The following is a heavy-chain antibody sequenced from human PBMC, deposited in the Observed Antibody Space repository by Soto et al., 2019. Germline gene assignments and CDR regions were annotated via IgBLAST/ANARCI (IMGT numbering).Heavy chain of an antibody. J-gene: IGHJ3*02. CDR3: ATDRGERPSGNAFDI. V-gene: IGHV1-24*01. CDR2: FDPEDGET. D-gene: IGHD4-17*01. CDR1: GYTLTELS. Sequence: ASVKVSCKVSGYTLTELSMHWVRQAPGKGLEWMGGFDPEDGETIYAQKFQGRVTMTEDTSTDTVYMELSSLRSEDTAVYYCATDRGERPSGNAFDIWGQGTMVTVSS.